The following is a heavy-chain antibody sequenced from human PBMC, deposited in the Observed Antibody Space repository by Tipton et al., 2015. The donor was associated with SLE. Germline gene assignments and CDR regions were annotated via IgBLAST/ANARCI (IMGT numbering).Heavy chain of an antibody. V-gene: IGHV3-21*01. CDR2: ISGYGNYI. J-gene: IGHJ4*02. Sequence: GSLRLSCAASGFSFIENCMNWDRQTPGKGLEWVPSISGYGNYIYYADSVKGRFTISRDNAKNSLFLQMDSLRAEDTAMYYCARGGAIGVAVGDYWGQGTLVTVSS. CDR3: ARGGAIGVAVGDY. D-gene: IGHD6-19*01. CDR1: GFSFIENC.